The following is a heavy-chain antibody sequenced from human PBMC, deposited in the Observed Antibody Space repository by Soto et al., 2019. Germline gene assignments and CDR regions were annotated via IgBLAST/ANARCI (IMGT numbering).Heavy chain of an antibody. CDR2: IYNGGNT. CDR1: GFTVSGND. J-gene: IGHJ6*02. CDR3: AREAPFVIVGATTALDYYYGMDV. D-gene: IGHD1-26*01. Sequence: PGGSLRLSCAASGFTVSGNDMSWVRKEPGKGLEWVSIIYNGGNTYYADSVKGRFTISRDNSKNTLYLQMNSLRAEDTAVYYCAREAPFVIVGATTALDYYYGMDVWGQGTTVTVSS. V-gene: IGHV3-66*01.